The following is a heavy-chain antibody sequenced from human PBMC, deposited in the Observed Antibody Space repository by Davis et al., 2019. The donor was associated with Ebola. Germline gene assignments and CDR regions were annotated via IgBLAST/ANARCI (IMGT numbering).Heavy chain of an antibody. CDR1: GFTFSSYE. CDR3: AKDHPHPRLITMVRGVIGY. Sequence: GESLKISCAASGFTFSSYEMNWVRQAPGKGLEWVSYISSSGSTIYYADSVKGRFTISRDNSKNTLYLQMNSLRAEDTAVYYCAKDHPHPRLITMVRGVIGYWGQGTLVTVSS. V-gene: IGHV3-48*03. CDR2: ISSSGSTI. J-gene: IGHJ4*02. D-gene: IGHD3-10*01.